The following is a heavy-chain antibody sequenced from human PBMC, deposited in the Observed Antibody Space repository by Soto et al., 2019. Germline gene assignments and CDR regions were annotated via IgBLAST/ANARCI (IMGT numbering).Heavy chain of an antibody. D-gene: IGHD5-18*01. V-gene: IGHV1-8*01. J-gene: IGHJ4*02. CDR2: MNPNSGNT. CDR1: EYTFTSYD. CDR3: ATVDTAMIRAFDY. Sequence: QVQLVQAGAEVKKPGASVKVSCKASEYTFTSYDINWVRQATGQGIEWMGWMNPNSGNTGYAQKFQGRVTMTRNTSRSTAYMELSSLRSEDTAVYYCATVDTAMIRAFDYWGQGTLFTVSS.